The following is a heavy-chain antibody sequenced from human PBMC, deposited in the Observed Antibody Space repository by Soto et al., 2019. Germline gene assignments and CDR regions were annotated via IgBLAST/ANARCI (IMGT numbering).Heavy chain of an antibody. J-gene: IGHJ3*02. D-gene: IGHD1-1*01. Sequence: SVKVSCKASGGTFSSYAISWVRQAPGQGLEWMGGIIPIFGTANYAQKFQGRVTITADESTSTAYMELSSLRSEDTAVYYCAAEEWYNWNEPRIGWPLAFDIWGQGTMVTVSS. CDR1: GGTFSSYA. V-gene: IGHV1-69*13. CDR2: IIPIFGTA. CDR3: AAEEWYNWNEPRIGWPLAFDI.